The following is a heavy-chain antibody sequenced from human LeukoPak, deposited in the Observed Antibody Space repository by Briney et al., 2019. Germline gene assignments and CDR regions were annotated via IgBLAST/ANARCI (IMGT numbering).Heavy chain of an antibody. V-gene: IGHV4-59*06. Sequence: SETLSLTCTVSGGSISSYYWSWIRQPPGKGLEWIGYIYYSGSTYYNPSLKSRVTISVDTSKNQFSLELSSVTAADTAVYYCASNAPTAVPSGWYFDLWGRGTLVTVSS. CDR3: ASNAPTAVPSGWYFDL. J-gene: IGHJ2*01. CDR2: IYYSGST. CDR1: GGSISSYY. D-gene: IGHD2-2*01.